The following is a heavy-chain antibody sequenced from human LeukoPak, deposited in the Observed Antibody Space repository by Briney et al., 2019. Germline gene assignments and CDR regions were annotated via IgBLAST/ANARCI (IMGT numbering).Heavy chain of an antibody. CDR1: GGSISSYY. CDR3: ARLRPVAGYDAFDI. J-gene: IGHJ3*02. CDR2: IYYSGST. V-gene: IGHV4-59*08. Sequence: SETLSLTCSVSGGSISSYYWSWIRQPPGKGLEWIGYIYYSGSTNYNPSLKSRVTMSVDTSKNQFSLKLTSVTAADTAVYYCARLRPVAGYDAFDIWGHGTMVTASS. D-gene: IGHD6-19*01.